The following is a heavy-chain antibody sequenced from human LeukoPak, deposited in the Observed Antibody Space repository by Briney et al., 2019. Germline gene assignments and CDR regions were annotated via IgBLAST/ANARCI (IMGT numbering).Heavy chain of an antibody. CDR3: ARDQGAVADYYMDV. J-gene: IGHJ6*03. CDR1: GYTFTGYY. D-gene: IGHD6-19*01. Sequence: ASVKVSCKASGYTFTGYYTHWVRQAPGQGLEWMGWINPNSGGTNYAQKFQGRVTMTRDTSISTAYMELSRLRSDDTAVYYCARDQGAVADYYMDVWGKGTTVTVSS. V-gene: IGHV1-2*02. CDR2: INPNSGGT.